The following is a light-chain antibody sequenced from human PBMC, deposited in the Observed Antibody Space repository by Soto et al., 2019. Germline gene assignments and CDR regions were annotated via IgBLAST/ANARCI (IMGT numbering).Light chain of an antibody. Sequence: EIVLTQSPGTLSLSPGERATLSCRASQSFSSSYLAWYQQKPGQAPRLLIYGASSRATGIPDRFSGSGSGTDFTLTISSLEPEDFAVYYCQHYGSALFAFGHGT. CDR2: GAS. V-gene: IGKV3-20*01. CDR1: QSFSSSY. J-gene: IGKJ2*01. CDR3: QHYGSALFA.